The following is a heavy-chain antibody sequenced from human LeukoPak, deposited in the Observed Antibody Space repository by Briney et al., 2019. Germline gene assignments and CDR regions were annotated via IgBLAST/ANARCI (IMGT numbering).Heavy chain of an antibody. CDR1: GFTFRSYS. Sequence: GGSLRLSYAASGFTFRSYSMNWVRQAPGKGLEWVSSISSSSSYIYYADSVKGRFTISRDNAKNSLYLQMNSLRAEDTAVYYCARPGDKVATIHTHPDYWGQGTLVTVSS. D-gene: IGHD5-12*01. J-gene: IGHJ4*02. CDR3: ARPGDKVATIHTHPDY. CDR2: ISSSSSYI. V-gene: IGHV3-21*01.